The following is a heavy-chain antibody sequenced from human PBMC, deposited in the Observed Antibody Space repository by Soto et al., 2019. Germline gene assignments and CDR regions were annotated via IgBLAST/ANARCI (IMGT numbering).Heavy chain of an antibody. Sequence: SETLSLTCAVYGGSFSGYYWSWIRQPPGKGLEWIGEINHSGSTNYNPSLKSRVTISVDTSKNQFSLKLSSVTAADTAVYYCASGGFGVPAARWFDPWGQGTLVTVSS. CDR3: ASGGFGVPAARWFDP. CDR1: GGSFSGYY. CDR2: INHSGST. J-gene: IGHJ5*02. D-gene: IGHD2-2*01. V-gene: IGHV4-34*01.